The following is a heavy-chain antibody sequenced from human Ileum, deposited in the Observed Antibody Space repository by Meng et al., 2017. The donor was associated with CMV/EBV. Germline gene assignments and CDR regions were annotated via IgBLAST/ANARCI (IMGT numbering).Heavy chain of an antibody. CDR2: ISAYNGNT. D-gene: IGHD3/OR15-3a*01. Sequence: SGYTFTSYGISWVRQAPGQGLEWMGWISAYNGNTNYAQKLQGRVTMTTDTSTSTAYMELRSLRSDDTAVYYCARVKVGLVSSGAFDIWGQGTMVTVSS. V-gene: IGHV1-18*01. CDR3: ARVKVGLVSSGAFDI. J-gene: IGHJ3*02. CDR1: GYTFTSYG.